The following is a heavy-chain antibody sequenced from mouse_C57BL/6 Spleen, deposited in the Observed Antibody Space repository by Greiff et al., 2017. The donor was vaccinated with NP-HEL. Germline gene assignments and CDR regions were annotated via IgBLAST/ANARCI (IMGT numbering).Heavy chain of an antibody. CDR2: ISSGGSYT. J-gene: IGHJ3*01. D-gene: IGHD3-2*02. CDR1: GFTFSSYG. V-gene: IGHV5-6*02. Sequence: EVMLVESGGDLVKPGGSLKLSCAASGFTFSSYGMSWVRQTPDKRLEWVATISSGGSYTYYPDSVKGRFTISRDNAKNTLYLQMSSLKSEDTAMYYCARHSTAQAPFAYWGQGTLVTVSA. CDR3: ARHSTAQAPFAY.